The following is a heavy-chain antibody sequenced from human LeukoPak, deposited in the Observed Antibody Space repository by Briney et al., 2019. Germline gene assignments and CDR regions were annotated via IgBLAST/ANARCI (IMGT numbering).Heavy chain of an antibody. CDR2: IYTSGST. CDR1: GGSISSGSHY. CDR3: ASSVKGVQY. J-gene: IGHJ4*02. D-gene: IGHD3-10*01. V-gene: IGHV4-61*02. Sequence: SQTLSLTCTVSGGSISSGSHYWSWIRQPAGKGLEWIGRIYTSGSTNYNPSLKSRVTISVDTSKNQFSLKLSSVTAADTAVYYCASSVKGVQYWGQGTLVTVSS.